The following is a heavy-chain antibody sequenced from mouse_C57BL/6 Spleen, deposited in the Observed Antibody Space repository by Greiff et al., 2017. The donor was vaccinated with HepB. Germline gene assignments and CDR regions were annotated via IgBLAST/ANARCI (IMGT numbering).Heavy chain of an antibody. CDR3: TRSELYRKGYFDV. J-gene: IGHJ1*03. D-gene: IGHD2-12*01. V-gene: IGHV1-15*01. CDR1: GYTFTDYE. Sequence: QVQLQQSGAELVRPGASVTLSCKASGYTFTDYEMHWVKQTPVHGLEWIGAIDPETGGTAYNQKFKGKAILTADKSSSTAYMGLRSLTSEDSAVYYCTRSELYRKGYFDVWGTGTTVTVSS. CDR2: IDPETGGT.